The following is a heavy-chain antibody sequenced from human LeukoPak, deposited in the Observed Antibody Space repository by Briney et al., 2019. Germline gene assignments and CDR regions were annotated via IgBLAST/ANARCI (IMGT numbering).Heavy chain of an antibody. Sequence: PSETLSLTCAVHGGSFSGYYRSWIRQPPGTGLEWIGEINRSGSTNYNPSLKSRVTISVDTSKNQFSLKLSSVTAADTAVYYCARGSSGWLLFFDYWGQGTLVTVSS. CDR1: GGSFSGYY. J-gene: IGHJ4*02. CDR2: INRSGST. D-gene: IGHD6-19*01. V-gene: IGHV4-34*01. CDR3: ARGSSGWLLFFDY.